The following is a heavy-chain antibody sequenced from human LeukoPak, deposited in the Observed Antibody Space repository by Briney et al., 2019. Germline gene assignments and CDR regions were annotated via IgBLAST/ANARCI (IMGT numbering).Heavy chain of an antibody. CDR2: ISTYNGYS. CDR1: GYTFTSSG. CDR3: AKNSSGGYSDY. J-gene: IGHJ4*02. V-gene: IGHV1-18*01. D-gene: IGHD6-19*01. Sequence: APVKVSCKTSGYTFTSSGITWVRQAPGQGLEWMGWISTYNGYSNYAQNPQGRVTMTADTSTSTAYMELSSLRSDDTAVYYCAKNSSGGYSDYWGQGTLVTVSS.